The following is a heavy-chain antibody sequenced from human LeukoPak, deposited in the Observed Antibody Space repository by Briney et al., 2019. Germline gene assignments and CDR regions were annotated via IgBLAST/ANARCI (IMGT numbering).Heavy chain of an antibody. CDR2: VGGNGENT. CDR1: GFTFRSYA. V-gene: IGHV3-23*01. J-gene: IGHJ1*01. Sequence: GGSLRLSCAASGFTFRSYAMSWVRQALGKGLEWVSAVGGNGENTYYADSVKGRFTISRDNSKNTLYLQMNSLRAEDTAVYYCAKAEYYDTLTGDYGYFQHWGQGALVTVSS. CDR3: AKAEYYDTLTGDYGYFQH. D-gene: IGHD3-9*01.